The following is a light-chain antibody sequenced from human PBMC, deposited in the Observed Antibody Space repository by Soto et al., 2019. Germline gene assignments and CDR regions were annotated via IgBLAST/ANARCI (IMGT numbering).Light chain of an antibody. Sequence: DIQMTQSPSSLSASVGDRVTPTCRASQSISSWLAWYQQKPGKAPKLLIYHAYSLESGVPSRFSGSESGTEFTLTINSLQPDDFPTYYCQQYNSYPWTFGQGTKVDIK. CDR3: QQYNSYPWT. CDR1: QSISSW. J-gene: IGKJ1*01. CDR2: HAY. V-gene: IGKV1-5*01.